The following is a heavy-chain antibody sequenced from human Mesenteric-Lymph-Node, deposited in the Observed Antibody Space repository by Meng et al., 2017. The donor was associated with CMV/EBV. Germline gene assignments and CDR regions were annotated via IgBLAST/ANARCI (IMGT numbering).Heavy chain of an antibody. Sequence: CTFTGISFSTSGVGVGWIRQPPGKALEWLELIFWDDDTRYNPSLKNRLTITKDTSKSQVVLTMTNLDPVDTATYYCAHRRGSNWFDPWGQGTLVTVSS. CDR1: GISFSTSGVG. J-gene: IGHJ5*02. CDR3: AHRRGSNWFDP. D-gene: IGHD2-15*01. V-gene: IGHV2-5*02. CDR2: IFWDDDT.